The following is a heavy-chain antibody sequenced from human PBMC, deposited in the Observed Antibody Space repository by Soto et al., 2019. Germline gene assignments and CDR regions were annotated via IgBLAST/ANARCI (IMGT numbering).Heavy chain of an antibody. V-gene: IGHV1-46*01. CDR2: INPASGST. D-gene: IGHD2-2*01. J-gene: IGHJ4*02. CDR1: GYTFTHYY. Sequence: QVQLVQSGAEVKKPGASVKVSCRTSGYTFTHYYIHWVRQAPGQGLEWLGIINPASGSTNYAQDFQGRVTLTMDTSTTTVYMERSGLRAEDTAIFCGASDLAPGDQWGQGTVVTVSS. CDR3: ASDLAPGDQ.